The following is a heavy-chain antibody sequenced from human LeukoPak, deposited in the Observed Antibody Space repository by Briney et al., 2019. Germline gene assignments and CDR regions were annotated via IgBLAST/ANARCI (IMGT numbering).Heavy chain of an antibody. Sequence: SVKVSFKASGGTFSSYAISWVRQAPGQGLEWMGRIIPILGIANYAQKFQGRVTITADKSTSTAYMELSSLRSEDTAVYYCASGNGYYDFWSGYSIDYWGQGTLVTVSS. CDR1: GGTFSSYA. D-gene: IGHD3-3*01. J-gene: IGHJ4*02. CDR2: IIPILGIA. CDR3: ASGNGYYDFWSGYSIDY. V-gene: IGHV1-69*04.